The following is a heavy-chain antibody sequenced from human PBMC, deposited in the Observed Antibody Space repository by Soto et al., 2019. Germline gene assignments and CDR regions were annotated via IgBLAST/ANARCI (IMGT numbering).Heavy chain of an antibody. CDR2: IPNTENKK. J-gene: IGHJ3*02. CDR3: ARTAGGRVRGALDI. CDR1: GFTFSSYG. V-gene: IGHV3-30-3*01. D-gene: IGHD6-13*01. Sequence: QVQLEESGGGVVQPGTSLRLSCVASGFTFSSYGMHWVRQAPGKVLEWVAVIPNTENKKYYADAVKGRLTISRDNSQNTMFLKLDSLMSEDTAVYYCARTAGGRVRGALDIWGQGTMVTVS.